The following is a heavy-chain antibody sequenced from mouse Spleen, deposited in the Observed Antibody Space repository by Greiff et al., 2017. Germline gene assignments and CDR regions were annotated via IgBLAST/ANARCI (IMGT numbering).Heavy chain of an antibody. CDR2: IWGGGST. Sequence: VQLQESGPGLVAPSQSLSITCTVSGFSLTSYGVDWVRQSPGKGLEWLGVIWGGGSTNYNSALKSRLSISKDNSKSQVFLKMNSLQTDDTAMYYCASDQGAPYYAMDYWGQGTSVTVSS. D-gene: IGHD3-2*02. CDR3: ASDQGAPYYAMDY. V-gene: IGHV2-6*01. CDR1: GFSLTSYG. J-gene: IGHJ4*01.